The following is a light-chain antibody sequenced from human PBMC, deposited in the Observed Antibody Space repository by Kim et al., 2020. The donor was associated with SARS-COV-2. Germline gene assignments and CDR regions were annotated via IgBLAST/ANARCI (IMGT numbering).Light chain of an antibody. CDR1: QSLLHSTGNNY. V-gene: IGKV2-28*01. Sequence: EPASISCRSTQSLLHSTGNNYLNWYLQKPGQSPQLLIYLGSSRASGVPDRFSGSGSGTDFTLKISRVEAEDVGIYYCMQALRIPGSFGQGTKLEI. CDR3: MQALRIPGS. J-gene: IGKJ2*04. CDR2: LGS.